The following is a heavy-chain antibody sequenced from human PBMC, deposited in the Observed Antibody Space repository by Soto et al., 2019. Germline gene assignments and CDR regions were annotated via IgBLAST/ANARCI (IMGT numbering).Heavy chain of an antibody. Sequence: EVQLVESGGNLARPGASLRLSCAASGFKFDDYAFHWVRQAPGKGPEWVSGINWNGAYSGYADSVKGRFTISRDNAGNSVYLQMDTLRPEDTALYYCARVHSSGWYVEPYDAWGQGTMVTVSS. V-gene: IGHV3-9*01. J-gene: IGHJ3*01. CDR2: INWNGAYS. CDR1: GFKFDDYA. CDR3: ARVHSSGWYVEPYDA. D-gene: IGHD6-19*01.